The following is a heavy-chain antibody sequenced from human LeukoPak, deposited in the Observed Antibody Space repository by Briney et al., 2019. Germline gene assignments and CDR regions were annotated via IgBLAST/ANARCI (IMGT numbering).Heavy chain of an antibody. V-gene: IGHV5-51*01. CDR1: GYTFPTYW. J-gene: IGHJ4*02. CDR2: IYPGDSDT. CDR3: ARTRTSSRRSSFDY. D-gene: IGHD2-2*01. Sequence: GESLKISCKGSGYTFPTYWIGWVRQMPGKGLEWMGIIYPGDSDTRYSPSFQGQVTISADKSLSTAYLQWSSLKASDTAMYYCARTRTSSRRSSFDYWGQGTLVTVSS.